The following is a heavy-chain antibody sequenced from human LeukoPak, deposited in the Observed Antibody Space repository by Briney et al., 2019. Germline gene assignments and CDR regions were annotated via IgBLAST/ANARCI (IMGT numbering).Heavy chain of an antibody. CDR3: ARQVAARPFDY. V-gene: IGHV4-61*02. D-gene: IGHD6-6*01. CDR1: GGSISSGSYY. CDR2: IYTSGST. Sequence: SQTLSLTCNVSGGSISSGSYYWSWIRQPAGKGLEWIGRIYTSGSTNYNPSLKSRVTISVDTSKNQFSLKLSSVTAADTAVYYCARQVAARPFDYWGQGTLVTVSS. J-gene: IGHJ4*02.